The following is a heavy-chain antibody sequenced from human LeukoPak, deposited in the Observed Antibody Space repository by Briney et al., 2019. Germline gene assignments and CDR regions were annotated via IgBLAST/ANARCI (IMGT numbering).Heavy chain of an antibody. Sequence: PGGSLRLSCAASGFTFSNYGMHWVRQAPGKGLEWVAVISFDGNTKYFGDSVKGRFTISRDNSKNTLYLQMNSLRAEDTAVYYCAKPMTTPVLWGQGTLVTVSS. CDR2: ISFDGNTK. J-gene: IGHJ4*02. D-gene: IGHD4-17*01. CDR3: AKPMTTPVL. V-gene: IGHV3-30*18. CDR1: GFTFSNYG.